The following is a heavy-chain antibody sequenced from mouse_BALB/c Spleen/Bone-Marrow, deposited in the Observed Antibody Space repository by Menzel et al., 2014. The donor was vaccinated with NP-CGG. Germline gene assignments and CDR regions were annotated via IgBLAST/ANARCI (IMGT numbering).Heavy chain of an antibody. V-gene: IGHV1-54*01. CDR2: INPGSGST. Sequence: VQLQQSGAELVRPGTSVKVSCKASGYAFTDYLMEWLKQRPGQGLEWIGVINPGSGSTNYNEKFKDKATLTADKSSSTAYMQLSSLTSDDSAVYFCAIYDGYFDYWGQGTTLTVSS. CDR1: GYAFTDYL. D-gene: IGHD2-3*01. J-gene: IGHJ2*01. CDR3: AIYDGYFDY.